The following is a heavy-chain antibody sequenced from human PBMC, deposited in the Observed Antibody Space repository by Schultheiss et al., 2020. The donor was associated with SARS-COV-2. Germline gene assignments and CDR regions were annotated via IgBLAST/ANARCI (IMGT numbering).Heavy chain of an antibody. D-gene: IGHD2-2*01. V-gene: IGHV3-30*18. Sequence: GGSLRLSCAASGFTFSSYGMHWVRQAPGKGLEWVAVISYDGSNKYYADSVKGRFTISRDNSKNTLYLQMNSLRAEDTAVYYCAKDLKGIVVVPAAMANWFDPWGQGTLVTVSS. CDR3: AKDLKGIVVVPAAMANWFDP. CDR1: GFTFSSYG. CDR2: ISYDGSNK. J-gene: IGHJ5*02.